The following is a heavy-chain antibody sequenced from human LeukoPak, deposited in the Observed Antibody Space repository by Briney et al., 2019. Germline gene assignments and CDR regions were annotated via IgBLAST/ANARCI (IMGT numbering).Heavy chain of an antibody. CDR2: IREDGSQK. CDR3: ARGPTNGQAFDY. V-gene: IGHV3-7*01. CDR1: GFTFISYG. D-gene: IGHD2-8*01. Sequence: PGGSLRLSCAASGFTFISYGMHWVRQAPGKGLEWVASIREDGSQKSAVDSVRGRFTIARDNAKNSVYLQMDSLRAEDTAVYYCARGPTNGQAFDYWGQGTLVSVSS. J-gene: IGHJ4*02.